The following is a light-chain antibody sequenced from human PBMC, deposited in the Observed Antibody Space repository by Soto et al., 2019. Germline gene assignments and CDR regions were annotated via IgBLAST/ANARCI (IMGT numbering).Light chain of an antibody. CDR3: HQTYGKHRT. CDR2: AAS. J-gene: IGKJ1*01. V-gene: IGKV1-39*01. Sequence: DIQMTQSPSSLSASVGDRVTITCRASQNISKYLNWYQQKLGKAPKLLIYAASSLQSGVPSRFSGSGSGTDFTLSSSSLQPEDFATYYCHQTYGKHRTFGQGTKVDIK. CDR1: QNISKY.